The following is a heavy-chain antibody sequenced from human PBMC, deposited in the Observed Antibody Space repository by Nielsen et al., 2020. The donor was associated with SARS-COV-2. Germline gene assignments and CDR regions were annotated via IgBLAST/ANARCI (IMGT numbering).Heavy chain of an antibody. V-gene: IGHV4-34*01. CDR2: INHSGST. J-gene: IGHJ4*02. CDR1: GGSISSYY. Sequence: SETLSFTCTVSGGSISSYYWSWIRQPPGKGLEWIGEINHSGSTNYNPSLKSRVTISVDTSKNQFSLKLSSVTAADTAVYYCARDTKIQLWLGPFDYWGQGTLVTVSS. D-gene: IGHD5-18*01. CDR3: ARDTKIQLWLGPFDY.